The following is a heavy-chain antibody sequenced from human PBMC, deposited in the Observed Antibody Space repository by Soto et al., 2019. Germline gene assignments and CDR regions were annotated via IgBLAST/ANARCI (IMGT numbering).Heavy chain of an antibody. CDR3: ARAGDSGYDYGEGGYYGMDV. CDR1: GYTFTSYD. J-gene: IGHJ6*02. CDR2: MNPNSGNT. D-gene: IGHD5-12*01. Sequence: QVQLVQSGAEVKKPGASVKVSCKASGYTFTSYDINWVRQATGQGLECMGWMNPNSGNTGYAQKVQGRVTMTRNTSISTAYMELSSLRSEDTAVYYCARAGDSGYDYGEGGYYGMDVWGQGTTVTVSS. V-gene: IGHV1-8*01.